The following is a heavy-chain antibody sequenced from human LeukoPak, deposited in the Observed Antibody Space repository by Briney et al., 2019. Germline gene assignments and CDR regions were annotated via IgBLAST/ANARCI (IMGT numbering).Heavy chain of an antibody. D-gene: IGHD7-27*01. CDR2: IYTSGST. V-gene: IGHV4-61*02. J-gene: IGHJ3*02. Sequence: SETLSLTCTVSGGSISSGSYYWSCIRQPAGKGLECIGRIYTSGSTNYNPSLKSRVTISVDTSKNQFSLKLSSVTAADTAVYYCARVWTNWDHAFDIWGQGTMVTVSS. CDR1: GGSISSGSYY. CDR3: ARVWTNWDHAFDI.